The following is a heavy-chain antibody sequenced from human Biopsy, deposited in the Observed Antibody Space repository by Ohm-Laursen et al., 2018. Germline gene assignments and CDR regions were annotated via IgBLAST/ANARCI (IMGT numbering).Heavy chain of an antibody. J-gene: IGHJ2*01. Sequence: PSRTLSLTCPVSGGSIRGGEYYWNWIRQHPGKGLEWIGLISYSGTSFYNPSLESLLTISIDTSKNHFSLNLRSVTASDTAVYYCARGVPHYDGSGFPLAGYWYFDLWGRGTLVTVSS. CDR3: ARGVPHYDGSGFPLAGYWYFDL. CDR1: GGSIRGGEYY. V-gene: IGHV4-31*01. CDR2: ISYSGTS. D-gene: IGHD3-22*01.